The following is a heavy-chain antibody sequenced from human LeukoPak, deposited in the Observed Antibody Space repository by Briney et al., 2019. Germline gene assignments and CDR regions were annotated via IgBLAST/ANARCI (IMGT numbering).Heavy chain of an antibody. V-gene: IGHV1-8*01. CDR2: MNPNSGNT. D-gene: IGHD2-2*01. J-gene: IGHJ5*02. CDR1: GYTFTSYD. Sequence: ASVKVSCKASGYTFTSYDINWVRQATGQGLEWMGWMNPNSGNTGYAQKFQGRVTMTRNTSISTAYMELSSLRSEDTAVYYCARGRFCSSTSCYDVYNWFDPWGQGTLVTVSS. CDR3: ARGRFCSSTSCYDVYNWFDP.